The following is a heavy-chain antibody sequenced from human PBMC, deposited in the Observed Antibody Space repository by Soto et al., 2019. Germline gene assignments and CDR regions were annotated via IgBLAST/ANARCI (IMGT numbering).Heavy chain of an antibody. CDR1: GGSISSGGYY. V-gene: IGHV4-31*03. D-gene: IGHD3-16*01. J-gene: IGHJ4*02. Sequence: SETLSLTCTVSGGSISSGGYYLSWIRQHPGKGLEWIGYIYYSGSTYYNPSLKSRVTISVDTSKNQFSLKLSSVTAADTAVYYCARLSNPWGNSVMDYWGQGTLVTVSS. CDR2: IYYSGST. CDR3: ARLSNPWGNSVMDY.